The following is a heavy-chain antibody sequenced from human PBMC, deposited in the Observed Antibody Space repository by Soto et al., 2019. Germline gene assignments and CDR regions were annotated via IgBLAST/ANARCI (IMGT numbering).Heavy chain of an antibody. CDR3: ARGGSGSQTVGY. D-gene: IGHD1-26*01. V-gene: IGHV3-66*01. CDR1: GFTVSNND. J-gene: IGHJ4*02. Sequence: EVQVMESGGGLVQPGGSLRLSCAASGFTVSNNDMTWVRQAPGKGLEWVSLIYSRGGTDYADSVKGRFTISRDNSKNIVYLQMNSLRVEDTAVYYCARGGSGSQTVGYWGQGARVTVSS. CDR2: IYSRGGT.